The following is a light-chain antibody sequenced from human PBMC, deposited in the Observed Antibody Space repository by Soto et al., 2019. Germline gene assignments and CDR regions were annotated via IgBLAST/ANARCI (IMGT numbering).Light chain of an antibody. Sequence: DIVMTQSPDSLPVSLGERATINCKSSQSVLYSSNNKNYLAWYQQKPGQPPKLLISWASTRESGVPDRFSGSGSGTDFTLTISSLQAEDVAVYYCQQYYTTPLTLGPGTKVDIK. CDR2: WAS. CDR1: QSVLYSSNNKNY. CDR3: QQYYTTPLT. V-gene: IGKV4-1*01. J-gene: IGKJ3*01.